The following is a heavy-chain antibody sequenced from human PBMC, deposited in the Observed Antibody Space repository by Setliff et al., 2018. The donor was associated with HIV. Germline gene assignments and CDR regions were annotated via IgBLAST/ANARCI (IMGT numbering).Heavy chain of an antibody. Sequence: GGSLRLSCAASGFTFSSYEMNWVRQAPGKGLEWVSYISSSGTTIYYADSVKGRFIFSRDNSKNTLYLQMNSLRAEDTAVYYCARTINRAFDIWGQGTMVTVSS. V-gene: IGHV3-48*03. CDR3: ARTINRAFDI. J-gene: IGHJ3*02. CDR2: ISSSGTTI. CDR1: GFTFSSYE.